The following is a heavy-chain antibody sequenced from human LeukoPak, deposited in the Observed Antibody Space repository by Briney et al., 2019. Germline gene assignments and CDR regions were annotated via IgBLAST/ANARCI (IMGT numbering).Heavy chain of an antibody. J-gene: IGHJ4*02. CDR3: ARDRESGSYSFDY. CDR2: IIPIFGTA. V-gene: IGHV1-69*05. Sequence: ASVKVSCKASGGTFSSNAISWVRQAPGQGLEWMGGIIPIFGTANYAQKFQGRVTMTRDTSTSTVYMELSSLRSEDTAVYYCARDRESGSYSFDYWGQGTLVTVSS. D-gene: IGHD1-26*01. CDR1: GGTFSSNA.